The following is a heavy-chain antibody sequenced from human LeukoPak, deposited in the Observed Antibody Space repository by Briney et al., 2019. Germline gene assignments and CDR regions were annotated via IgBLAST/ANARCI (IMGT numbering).Heavy chain of an antibody. CDR3: TRDRAYKTFDY. CDR2: IRPDGSEA. V-gene: IGHV3-7*04. CDR1: GFTFSSPW. Sequence: QTGGSLRLSCAASGFTFSSPWMTWVRQAPGKGLEWVAVIRPDGSEAAYVDSVIGRFTISRDNAKNSLFLQMISLRVEDTAVYYCTRDRAYKTFDYWGQGALVTVSS. J-gene: IGHJ4*02. D-gene: IGHD3-16*01.